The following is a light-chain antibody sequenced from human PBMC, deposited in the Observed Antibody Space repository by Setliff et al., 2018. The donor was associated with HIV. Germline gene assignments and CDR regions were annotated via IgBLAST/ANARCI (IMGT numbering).Light chain of an antibody. V-gene: IGLV4-60*03. CDR3: ETWDNNSWV. Sequence: QPVLPQSSSASASLGSSVKLTCTLSSGHSNNIIAWHQQQPGKAPRYLMKVEGSGSCNKGSGVPDRFSGSSSGADRYLTISNLQSEDEADYYCETWDNNSWVFGGGTKVTV. CDR1: SGHSNNI. CDR2: VEGSGSC. J-gene: IGLJ3*02.